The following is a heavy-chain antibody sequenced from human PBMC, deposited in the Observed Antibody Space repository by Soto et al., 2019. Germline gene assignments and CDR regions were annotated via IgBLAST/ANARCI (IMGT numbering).Heavy chain of an antibody. D-gene: IGHD3-10*01. CDR3: ATSPHGGAFDI. CDR1: GGSISSGGYS. J-gene: IGHJ3*02. V-gene: IGHV4-30-2*01. Sequence: PSETLSLTCAVYGGSISSGGYSWSWIRQPPGKGLEWIGYIYHSGSTYCNPSLKSRVTLSVDRSKNQFSLKLSSVTAADTAVYYCATSPHGGAFDIWGQGTMVTVSS. CDR2: IYHSGST.